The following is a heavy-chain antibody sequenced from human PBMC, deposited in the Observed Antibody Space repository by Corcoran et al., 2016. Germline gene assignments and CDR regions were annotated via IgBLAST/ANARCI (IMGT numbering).Heavy chain of an antibody. CDR2: ISAYNGNT. CDR1: GYTFTSYG. CDR3: GRGLAALSVLGGMDV. Sequence: QVQLVQSGAEVKKPGASVKVSCKASGYTFTSYGISWVRQAPGQGLEWMGWISAYNGNTNYAQKPQGRVTMTTDTSTSTAYMELRSLRSDDTAVYYWGRGLAALSVLGGMDVWGQGTTVTVSS. J-gene: IGHJ6*02. V-gene: IGHV1-18*01. D-gene: IGHD6-6*01.